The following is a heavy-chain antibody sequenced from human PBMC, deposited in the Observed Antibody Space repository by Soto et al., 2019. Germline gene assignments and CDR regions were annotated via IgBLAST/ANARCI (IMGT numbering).Heavy chain of an antibody. CDR2: IYHTGST. J-gene: IGHJ4*02. Sequence: TLPLTCAVSGGPISSGCFSWSWIRQPPGKGLECIGYIYHTGSTYYNPSLKSRVTISVDRSKNQFSLRLSSVTAADTAIYYCARATFVRKGYYDASDYYFFDYWGQGTLVTVSS. D-gene: IGHD3-22*01. CDR3: ARATFVRKGYYDASDYYFFDY. CDR1: GGPISSGCFS. V-gene: IGHV4-30-2*01.